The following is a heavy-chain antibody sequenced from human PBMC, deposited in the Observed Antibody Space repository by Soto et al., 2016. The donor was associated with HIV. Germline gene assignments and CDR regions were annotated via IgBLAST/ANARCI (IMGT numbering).Heavy chain of an antibody. CDR3: AREDGYGGYARMDV. D-gene: IGHD5-12*01. Sequence: QVQLVQSGAEVKKPGSSVKVSCKASGGTFSNYAISWVRQAPGQGLEWMGWISGYNGNTNYAQKLQGRLTMTTDRSTRTAYMELRNLRSDDTAIYYCAREDGYGGYARMDVWGQGTTVTVSS. V-gene: IGHV1-18*01. CDR2: ISGYNGNT. CDR1: GGTFSNYA. J-gene: IGHJ6*02.